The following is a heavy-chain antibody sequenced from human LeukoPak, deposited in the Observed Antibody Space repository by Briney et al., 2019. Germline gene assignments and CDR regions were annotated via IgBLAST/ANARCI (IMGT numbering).Heavy chain of an antibody. CDR1: GFTFSNAW. D-gene: IGHD3-3*01. CDR3: TTDLAASGPFYYYYYYYMDV. V-gene: IGHV3-15*01. J-gene: IGHJ6*03. CDR2: IKSKTDGGTT. Sequence: GGSLRLSCAASGFTFSNAWMSWVRQAPGKGLEWVGRIKSKTDGGTTDYAAPVKGRFTISRDDSKNTLYLQMNSLKTEDTAVYYCTTDLAASGPFYYYYYYYMDVWGQGTLVTVSS.